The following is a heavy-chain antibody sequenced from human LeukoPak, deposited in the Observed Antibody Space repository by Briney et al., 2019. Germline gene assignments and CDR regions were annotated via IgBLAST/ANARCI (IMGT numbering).Heavy chain of an antibody. D-gene: IGHD3-22*01. V-gene: IGHV3-23*01. J-gene: IGHJ4*02. Sequence: GGSLRLSCATSGFTFSTYAMSWVRQAPGKGLEWVSAISGSGGSTYYADSVKGRFTISRDYSKNTLYLQMNSLRVEDTALYYCVKDMRAMIEYNFDYWGQGTLVTVSS. CDR3: VKDMRAMIEYNFDY. CDR1: GFTFSTYA. CDR2: ISGSGGST.